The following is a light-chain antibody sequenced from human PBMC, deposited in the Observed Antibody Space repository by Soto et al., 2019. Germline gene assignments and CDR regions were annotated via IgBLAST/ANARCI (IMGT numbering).Light chain of an antibody. J-gene: IGLJ2*01. CDR1: KSNIGKNY. Sequence: QSVLTQPPSVSAAPGQTVTIACSGSKSNIGKNYISWYQQLPGTAPKLVIYDINKRPSGIGDRFSGSKSGTSAALGITGLQTGDEAYYFCASWDTNLSAVVFGGGTKLTV. V-gene: IGLV1-51*01. CDR2: DIN. CDR3: ASWDTNLSAVV.